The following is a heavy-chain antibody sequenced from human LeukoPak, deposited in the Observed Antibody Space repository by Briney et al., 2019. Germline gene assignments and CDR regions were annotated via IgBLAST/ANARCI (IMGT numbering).Heavy chain of an antibody. CDR3: ARVLGDGDYVLDY. D-gene: IGHD4-17*01. J-gene: IGHJ4*02. Sequence: SVKVSCKASGYTFTGYYMHWVRQAPGQGLEWMGGIIPIFGTANYAQKFQGRVTITTDESTSTAYMELSSLRSEDTAVYYCARVLGDGDYVLDYWGQGTLVTVSS. V-gene: IGHV1-69*05. CDR2: IIPIFGTA. CDR1: GYTFTGYY.